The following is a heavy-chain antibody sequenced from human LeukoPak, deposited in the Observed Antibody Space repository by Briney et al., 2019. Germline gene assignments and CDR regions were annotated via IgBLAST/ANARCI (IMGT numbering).Heavy chain of an antibody. CDR1: GGSVSSGSYY. CDR3: ALGRDYFDY. Sequence: SETLSLTCTVSGGSVSSGSYYWSWIRQPPGKGLEWIGYIYYSGSTNYNPSLKSRVTISVDTSKNQFSLKLSSVTAADTAVYYCALGRDYFDYWGQGTLVTVSS. J-gene: IGHJ4*02. CDR2: IYYSGST. V-gene: IGHV4-61*01. D-gene: IGHD7-27*01.